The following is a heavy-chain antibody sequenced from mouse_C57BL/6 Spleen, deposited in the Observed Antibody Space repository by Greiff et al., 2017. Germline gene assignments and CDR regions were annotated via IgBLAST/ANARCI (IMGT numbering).Heavy chain of an antibody. CDR1: GYTFTDYY. J-gene: IGHJ2*01. CDR2: IYPGSGNT. Sequence: VQLQESGAELVRPGASVKLSCKASGYTFTDYYINWVKQRPGQGLEWIARIYPGSGNTYYNEKFKGKATLTAEKSSSTAYMQLSSLTSEDSAVYFCAGEQEGRYPDYWGQGTTLTVSS. D-gene: IGHD1-1*01. V-gene: IGHV1-76*01. CDR3: AGEQEGRYPDY.